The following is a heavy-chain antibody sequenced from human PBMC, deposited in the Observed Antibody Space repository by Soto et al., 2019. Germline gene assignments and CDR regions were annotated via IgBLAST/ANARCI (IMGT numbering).Heavy chain of an antibody. CDR1: GGTFSSYT. J-gene: IGHJ1*01. CDR2: IIPILGIA. CDR3: ARALGREYFQH. Sequence: ASVKVSCKASGGTFSSYTISWVRQAPGQGLEWMGRIIPILGIANYAQKFQGRVTITADKSTSTAYMELSSLRSEDTAVYYCARALGREYFQHWGQGTLVTVSS. V-gene: IGHV1-69*02.